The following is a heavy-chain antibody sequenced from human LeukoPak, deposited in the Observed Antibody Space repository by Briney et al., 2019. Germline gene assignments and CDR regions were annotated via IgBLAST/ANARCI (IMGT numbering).Heavy chain of an antibody. D-gene: IGHD3-10*01. CDR2: MNPNSGNT. V-gene: IGHV1-8*01. CDR1: GYTFTSYD. Sequence: ASVKVSCKASGYTFTSYDINWVRQATGQGLDCMGWMNPNSGNTDYAQKFQGRVTMTRNTAISTAYMELSSLSSEDTAVYYCAREPRISMVRGDYHYMDVWGKGPTVTVSS. CDR3: AREPRISMVRGDYHYMDV. J-gene: IGHJ6*03.